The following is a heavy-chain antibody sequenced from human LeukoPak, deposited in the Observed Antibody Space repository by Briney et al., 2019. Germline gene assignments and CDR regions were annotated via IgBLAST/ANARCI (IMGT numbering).Heavy chain of an antibody. CDR2: IITKANSYAT. J-gene: IGHJ4*02. CDR1: GFIFSGSE. CDR3: RLEPPPDY. D-gene: IGHD1-1*01. Sequence: PGGSLILSCAASGFIFSGSEIHWVRQASGKGLEWIGRIITKANSYATGYTASVKGRFTISRDGSKNTAYLHMNSLKLEDTAVYYCRLEPPPDYWGQGTLVTVSS. V-gene: IGHV3-73*01.